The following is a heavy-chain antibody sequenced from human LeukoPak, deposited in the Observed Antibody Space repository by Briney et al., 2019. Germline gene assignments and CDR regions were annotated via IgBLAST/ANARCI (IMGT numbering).Heavy chain of an antibody. D-gene: IGHD6-13*01. Sequence: PGGSLRLSCAASGFTFSTYSMSWVRQAPGKGLKWVSYISSISSIIYYADSVKGRFTTSRDNAKSSLYLQMNSLRAGDTAVYYCARSRPGTEAGQPNFDYWGQGTLVTVSS. J-gene: IGHJ4*02. CDR1: GFTFSTYS. CDR3: ARSRPGTEAGQPNFDY. CDR2: ISSISSII. V-gene: IGHV3-48*01.